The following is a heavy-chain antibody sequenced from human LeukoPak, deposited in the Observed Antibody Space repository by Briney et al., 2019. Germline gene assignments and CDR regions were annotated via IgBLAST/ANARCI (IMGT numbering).Heavy chain of an antibody. D-gene: IGHD2-21*02. CDR2: INAGGYNT. J-gene: IGHJ5*02. CDR3: ARDHYDATVTAWWFDP. V-gene: IGHV1-46*01. Sequence: ASVKVACKASGYTFTRHWIHWVRQAPGQGLEWMGIINAGGYNTHYAQKFQGRVTLTRDTSTSTVYMEMSSLRSDDTAVYYCARDHYDATVTAWWFDPWGQGTLVTVSS. CDR1: GYTFTRHW.